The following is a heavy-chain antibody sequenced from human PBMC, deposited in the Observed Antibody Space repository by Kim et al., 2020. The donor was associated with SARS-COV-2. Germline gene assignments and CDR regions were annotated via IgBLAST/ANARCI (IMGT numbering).Heavy chain of an antibody. CDR1: GFTFSGSA. J-gene: IGHJ3*01. CDR3: TSVPGTTLAFWDAFDF. Sequence: GGSLRLSCAASGFTFSGSAMHWVRQASGKGLEWVGRIRSKANSYATAYAASVKGRFTISRDDSKNTAYLQMNSLKTEDTAVYYCTSVPGTTLAFWDAFDFWGQGTMVPVSS. D-gene: IGHD1-1*01. V-gene: IGHV3-73*01. CDR2: IRSKANSYAT.